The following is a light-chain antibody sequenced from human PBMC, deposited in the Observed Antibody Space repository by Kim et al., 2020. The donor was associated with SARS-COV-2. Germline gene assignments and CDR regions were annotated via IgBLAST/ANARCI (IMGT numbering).Light chain of an antibody. V-gene: IGKV1-5*01. CDR1: RSISSW. J-gene: IGKJ1*01. Sequence: ASLGDRVTITCRASRSISSWLAWYQQKPGKAPKLLIYDASSLESGVPSRFSGSGSGTEFTLTISSLQPDDFATYYCQQYNSYPWTFGQGTKVDIK. CDR3: QQYNSYPWT. CDR2: DAS.